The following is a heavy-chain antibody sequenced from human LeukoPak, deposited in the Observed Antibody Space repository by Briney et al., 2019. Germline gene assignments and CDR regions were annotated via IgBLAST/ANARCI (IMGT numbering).Heavy chain of an antibody. J-gene: IGHJ6*02. CDR3: ARGEYGITIVRGVIIRDLGMDV. CDR2: INHSGST. D-gene: IGHD3-10*01. Sequence: SETLSLTCAVYGGSFSGYYWSWIRQPPGKGLEWIGEINHSGSTNYNPSLKSRVTISVDTSKNQFSLKLSSVTAADTAVYYCARGEYGITIVRGVIIRDLGMDVWGQGTTVTVSS. CDR1: GGSFSGYY. V-gene: IGHV4-34*01.